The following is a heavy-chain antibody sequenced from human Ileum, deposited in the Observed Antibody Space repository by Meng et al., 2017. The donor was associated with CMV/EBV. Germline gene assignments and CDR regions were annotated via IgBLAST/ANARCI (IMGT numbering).Heavy chain of an antibody. D-gene: IGHD3-10*01. V-gene: IGHV1-2*02. CDR2: INPNSGGT. CDR1: GYTFTGYY. J-gene: IGHJ5*02. CDR3: ARQLPRRMVGGAPGGGWFDP. Sequence: ASAKVSCKASGYTFTGYYMHWVRQAPGQGREWMGWINPNSGGTNYAQKFQGRVTMTRDTSISPAYMELSRVRYDDTAVYYCARQLPRRMVGGAPGGGWFDPWGQGTLVTVSS.